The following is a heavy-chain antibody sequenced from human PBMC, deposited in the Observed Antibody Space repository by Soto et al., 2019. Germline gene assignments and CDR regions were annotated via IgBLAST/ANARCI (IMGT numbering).Heavy chain of an antibody. CDR1: GFTFTNHD. CDR3: VQDGSGWGRFDS. CDR2: ITYNGAGT. J-gene: IGHJ4*02. Sequence: EVQLLESGGSLVQPGGSLRLSCAASGFTFTNHDMNWVRQVPGKGLEWVSRITYNGAGTDYVESVKGRFTISKDNSKKTLYLQMDSLRDDDTALYHCVQDGSGWGRFDSWGQGTLVTVSS. V-gene: IGHV3-23*01. D-gene: IGHD6-19*01.